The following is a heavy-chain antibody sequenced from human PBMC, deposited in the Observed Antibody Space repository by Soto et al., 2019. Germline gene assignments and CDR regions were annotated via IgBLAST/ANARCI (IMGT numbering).Heavy chain of an antibody. CDR2: IKSNADGGAT. V-gene: IGHV3-15*01. J-gene: IGHJ6*02. D-gene: IGHD3-10*01. Sequence: SLVRKAQGKGLEWVGHIKSNADGGATDYAAPVKGRFTVSRDDSRNTLYLQLNSLKTEDTAVYYCTTAPFSFITLPGTSFLIGMDVWGQGTTVTVSS. CDR3: TTAPFSFITLPGTSFLIGMDV.